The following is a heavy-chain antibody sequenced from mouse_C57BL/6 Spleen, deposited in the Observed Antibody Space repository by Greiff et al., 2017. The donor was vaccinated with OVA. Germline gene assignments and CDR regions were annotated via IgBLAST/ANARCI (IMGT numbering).Heavy chain of an antibody. CDR1: GYAFSSSW. CDR3: ARYLLSMDY. Sequence: VQLQQSGPELVKPGASVKISCKASGYAFSSSWMNWVKQRPGKGLEWIGRIYPGDGDTNYNGKFKGKATLTADKSSSTAYMQLSSLTSEDSAVYFCARYLLSMDYWGQGTSVTVSS. V-gene: IGHV1-82*01. J-gene: IGHJ4*01. D-gene: IGHD2-1*01. CDR2: IYPGDGDT.